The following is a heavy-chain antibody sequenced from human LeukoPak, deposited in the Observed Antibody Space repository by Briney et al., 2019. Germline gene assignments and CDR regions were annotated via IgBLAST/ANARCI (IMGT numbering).Heavy chain of an antibody. D-gene: IGHD3-16*01. CDR1: GYTFTGYY. Sequence: ASVKVSCKASGYTFTGYYMHWVRQAPGQGLEWMGWINPDSGDTKYAQKFQGRVTMTRDTSISTAYMELSRLRSDDTAVYYCATQRGSYLWGTDFDYWGQGTLVTVSS. V-gene: IGHV1-2*02. J-gene: IGHJ4*02. CDR2: INPDSGDT. CDR3: ATQRGSYLWGTDFDY.